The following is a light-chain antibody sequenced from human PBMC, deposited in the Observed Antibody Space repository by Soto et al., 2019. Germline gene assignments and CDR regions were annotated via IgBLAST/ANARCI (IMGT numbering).Light chain of an antibody. J-gene: IGKJ4*01. V-gene: IGKV1-39*01. CDR2: AAS. Sequence: DIQMTQSPSSLSASVEDRVIVTCRASQSISSYLNWYQQKPGKAPKLLIYAASSLQSGVPSRFSGSGSGTDFILTISSLQPEDFATYYCQQSYSTPLTFGGGTKVDIK. CDR1: QSISSY. CDR3: QQSYSTPLT.